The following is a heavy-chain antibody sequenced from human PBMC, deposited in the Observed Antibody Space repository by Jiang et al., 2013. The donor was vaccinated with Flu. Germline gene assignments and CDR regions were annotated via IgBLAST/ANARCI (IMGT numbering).Heavy chain of an antibody. V-gene: IGHV5-10-1*01. CDR2: IDPSDSYT. D-gene: IGHD1-1*01. CDR3: ARLKETGTLYYYYGMDV. Sequence: GAEVKKPGESLRISCKGSGYSFTSYWISWVRQMPGKGLEWMGRIDPSDSYTNYSPSFQGHVTISADKSISTAYLQWSSLKASDTAMYYCARLKETGTLYYYYGMDVWGQGTTVTVSS. CDR1: GYSFTSYW. J-gene: IGHJ6*02.